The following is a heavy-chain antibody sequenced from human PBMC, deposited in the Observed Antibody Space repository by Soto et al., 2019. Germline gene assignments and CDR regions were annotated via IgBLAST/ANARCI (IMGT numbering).Heavy chain of an antibody. D-gene: IGHD2-2*01. Sequence: QVQLQESGPGLVKPSETLSLTCTVSGGSISSYYWSWIRQPPGKGLEWIGYIYYSGSTNYNPSLKSRVTISVDTSKTQFSLKLSSVTAADTAVYYCARENYCSSTSCYRFYFDYWGQGTLVTVSS. CDR1: GGSISSYY. J-gene: IGHJ4*02. V-gene: IGHV4-59*01. CDR3: ARENYCSSTSCYRFYFDY. CDR2: IYYSGST.